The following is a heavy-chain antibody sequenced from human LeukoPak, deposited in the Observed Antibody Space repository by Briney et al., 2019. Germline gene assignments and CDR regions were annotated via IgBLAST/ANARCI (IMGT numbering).Heavy chain of an antibody. D-gene: IGHD6-13*01. Sequence: SGTLSLTCAVYGGSFSGYYWSWIRQPPGKGLEWIGEINHSGSTNYNPSLKSRVTISVDTSKNQFSLKLSSVTAADTAVYYCARASRGAAADYWGQGTLVTVSS. V-gene: IGHV4-34*01. CDR2: INHSGST. CDR3: ARASRGAAADY. CDR1: GGSFSGYY. J-gene: IGHJ4*02.